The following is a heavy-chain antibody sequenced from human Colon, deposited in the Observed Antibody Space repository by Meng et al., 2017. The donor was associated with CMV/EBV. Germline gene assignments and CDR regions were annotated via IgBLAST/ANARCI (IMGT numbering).Heavy chain of an antibody. V-gene: IGHV3-74*01. J-gene: IGHJ4*02. D-gene: IGHD1-26*01. CDR3: GRDLSGERDH. Sequence: EVDLVESGGGVVQPGGSLRLSCAGSGFIFSNYWMHWVRQVPGGGLLWVSRIDNYGTITSYADSVKGRFTIFRDNAKNTLYLQIDSLRVDDSAGYYCGRDLSGERDHWGQGTLVTVSS. CDR2: IDNYGTIT. CDR1: GFIFSNYW.